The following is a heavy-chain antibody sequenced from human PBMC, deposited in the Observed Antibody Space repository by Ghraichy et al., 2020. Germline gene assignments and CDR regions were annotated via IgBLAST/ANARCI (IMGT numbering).Heavy chain of an antibody. J-gene: IGHJ6*02. D-gene: IGHD6-19*01. CDR2: INHSGST. CDR1: GGSFSGYY. CDR3: ARGRRLRYSSGWYGMDV. V-gene: IGHV4-34*01. Sequence: LTCAVYGGSFSGYYWSWIRQPPGKGLEWIGEINHSGSTNYNPSLKSRVTISVDTSKNQFSLKLSSVTAADTAVYYCARGRRLRYSSGWYGMDVWGQGTTVTVSS.